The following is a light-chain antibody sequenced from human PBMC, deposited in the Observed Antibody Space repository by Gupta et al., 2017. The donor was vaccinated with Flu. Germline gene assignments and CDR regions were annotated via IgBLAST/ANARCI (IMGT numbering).Light chain of an antibody. CDR2: ENN. J-gene: IGLJ3*02. Sequence: KLTISFSGSSSNIGNNYVPWYQQLPGTAPKLLIYENNKRPSGIPDRFSGSKSGTSATLGITGLQTGDEADYYCGTWDSSLSVWVFGGGTKLTVL. CDR3: GTWDSSLSVWV. CDR1: SSNIGNNY. V-gene: IGLV1-51*02.